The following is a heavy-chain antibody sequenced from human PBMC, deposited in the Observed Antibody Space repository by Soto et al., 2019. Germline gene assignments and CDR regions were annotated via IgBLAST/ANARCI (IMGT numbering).Heavy chain of an antibody. CDR3: TRGGTRTTYWGLFDS. Sequence: EVKVVESGGGLVQPGGSLRLSCAASGFTFSDNWMHWVRQPPGKGPVWVSRISGDASSTSYAHSVKGRFTISRDSAKNTVYLQLYSLRVEDTAVYYCTRGGTRTTYWGLFDSWGQGTLVTVSS. D-gene: IGHD7-27*01. J-gene: IGHJ4*02. V-gene: IGHV3-74*01. CDR1: GFTFSDNW. CDR2: ISGDASST.